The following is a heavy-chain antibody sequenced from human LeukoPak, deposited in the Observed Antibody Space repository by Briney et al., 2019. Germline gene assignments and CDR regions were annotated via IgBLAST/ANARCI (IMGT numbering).Heavy chain of an antibody. Sequence: KPSETLSLTCTVSGVSISRFYWSWIRQPAGKGLEWIGRIYTSVTTNYNPSLRSRVTMSVDTSKNQFSLRLSSVTAADMAVYYCATAGGTFGYWGQGNLVIVSS. CDR3: ATAGGTFGY. CDR2: IYTSVTT. V-gene: IGHV4-4*07. CDR1: GVSISRFY. J-gene: IGHJ4*02. D-gene: IGHD3-16*01.